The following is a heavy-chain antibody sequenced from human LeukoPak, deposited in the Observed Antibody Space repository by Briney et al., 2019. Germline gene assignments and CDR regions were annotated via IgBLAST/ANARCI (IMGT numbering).Heavy chain of an antibody. CDR3: ARTVVPAGAYYFDY. J-gene: IGHJ4*02. D-gene: IGHD2-2*01. Sequence: SQTLSLTCTVSGGSISSGDYYWSWIRQPPGKGLEWIGYIYYSGSTYYNPSLKSRVTISVDTSKNQFSLKLNSVTAADTAVYYCARTVVPAGAYYFDYWGQGTQVTVSS. CDR2: IYYSGST. V-gene: IGHV4-30-4*01. CDR1: GGSISSGDYY.